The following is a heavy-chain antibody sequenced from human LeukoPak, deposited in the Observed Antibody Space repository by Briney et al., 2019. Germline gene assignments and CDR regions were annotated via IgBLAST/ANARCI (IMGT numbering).Heavy chain of an antibody. CDR3: ARAPYEPWAYYFDY. J-gene: IGHJ4*02. D-gene: IGHD3-3*01. CDR2: IWYDGSNK. Sequence: PGRSLRLSCAASGFTFSSYAMHWVRQAPGKGLEWVAVIWYDGSNKYYADSVKGRFTISRDNSKNTLYLQMNSLRAEDTAVYYCARAPYEPWAYYFDYWGQGTLVTVSS. CDR1: GFTFSSYA. V-gene: IGHV3-33*01.